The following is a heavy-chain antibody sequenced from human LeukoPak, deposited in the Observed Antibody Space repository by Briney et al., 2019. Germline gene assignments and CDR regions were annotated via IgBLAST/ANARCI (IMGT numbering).Heavy chain of an antibody. V-gene: IGHV3-30*04. CDR1: GFTFSSYA. CDR2: ISYDGSNK. CDR3: ASPTGDLGYCSSTSCYETAFDI. Sequence: PGGSLRLSCAASGFTFSSYAMHWVRQAPGKGLEWVAVISYDGSNKYYADSVKGRFTISRDNSKNTLYLQMNSLRAEDTAVYYCASPTGDLGYCSSTSCYETAFDIQGQGTMVTVSS. D-gene: IGHD2-2*01. J-gene: IGHJ3*02.